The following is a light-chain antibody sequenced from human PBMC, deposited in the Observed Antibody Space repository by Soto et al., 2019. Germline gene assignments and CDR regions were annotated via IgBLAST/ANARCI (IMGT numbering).Light chain of an antibody. CDR2: GAS. Sequence: EIVLTQSPGTLSVSPGERATLSCRASESVDSSTLAWYQQKPGQAPRRLIYGASNRATGIPDRFSGSGSGTDFTLTISRLEPEDFAVYYCQQSATFGQGPKVEI. CDR1: ESVDSST. J-gene: IGKJ1*01. CDR3: QQSAT. V-gene: IGKV3-20*01.